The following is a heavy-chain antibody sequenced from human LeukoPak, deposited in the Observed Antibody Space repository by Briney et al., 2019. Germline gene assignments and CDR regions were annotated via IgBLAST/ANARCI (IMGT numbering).Heavy chain of an antibody. D-gene: IGHD4-17*01. J-gene: IGHJ4*02. V-gene: IGHV4-39*01. CDR3: ARAAGEYGTYYFDY. Sequence: SETLSLTCTVSGGSISRRSYYWGWIRQPPGKGLEWIGSINYSGSTYYNPSLKSRVTIFVDTSKNQFSLKLSSVTAADTAVFYCARAAGEYGTYYFDYWGQGTLVTVSS. CDR2: INYSGST. CDR1: GGSISRRSYY.